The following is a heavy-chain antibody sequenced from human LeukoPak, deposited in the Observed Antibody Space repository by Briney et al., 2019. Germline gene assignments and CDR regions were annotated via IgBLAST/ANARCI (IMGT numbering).Heavy chain of an antibody. D-gene: IGHD3-10*01. CDR1: GGSFSGYY. CDR3: ARGGYYGSGNDFRFDP. J-gene: IGHJ5*02. V-gene: IGHV4-59*01. Sequence: PSETLSLTCAVYGGSFSGYYWSWLRQPPGKGLEWIGYIYYSGSTNYNPSLKSRVTISVDTSKNQFSLKLNSVTAADTAVYYCARGGYYGSGNDFRFDPWGQGTLVTVSS. CDR2: IYYSGST.